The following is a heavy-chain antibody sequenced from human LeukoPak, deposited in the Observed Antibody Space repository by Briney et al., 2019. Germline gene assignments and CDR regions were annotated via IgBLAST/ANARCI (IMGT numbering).Heavy chain of an antibody. CDR1: GFTFSSYA. CDR2: ISYDGSNK. Sequence: PGGSLRLSCAASGFTFSSYAMHCVRQAPGKGLEWVAVISYDGSNKYYADSVKGRFTISRDNSKNTLYLQMNSLRAEDTAVYYCASLRGHDYWGQGTLVTVSS. J-gene: IGHJ4*02. D-gene: IGHD3-10*01. CDR3: ASLRGHDY. V-gene: IGHV3-30-3*01.